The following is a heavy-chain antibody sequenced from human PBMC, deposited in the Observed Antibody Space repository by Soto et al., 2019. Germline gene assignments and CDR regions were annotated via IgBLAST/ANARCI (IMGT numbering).Heavy chain of an antibody. Sequence: SETLSLTCTVSGDSINNYYWSWIRQPPGKGLEWIGYIYYSGSTNYNPSLKSRVTISVDTSKNQFSLKLSSVTAADTAVYYCARVKWYYVILTGYYNGYYYYGMDVWGQGTTVTGS. CDR1: GDSINNYY. V-gene: IGHV4-59*12. CDR2: IYYSGST. J-gene: IGHJ6*02. CDR3: ARVKWYYVILTGYYNGYYYYGMDV. D-gene: IGHD3-9*01.